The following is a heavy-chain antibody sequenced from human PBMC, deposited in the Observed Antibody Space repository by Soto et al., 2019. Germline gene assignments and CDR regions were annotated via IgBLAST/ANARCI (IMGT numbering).Heavy chain of an antibody. V-gene: IGHV3-30-3*01. J-gene: IGHJ6*02. CDR3: ARDRRYCTSTTCYGTYYYYYGMDV. Sequence: GGSLRLSCAASGFTFTSYAIHWVRQAPGKGLEWVALISYDGSNKYYTDSVKGRFTVSRDNSKNTLFLHMNSLRPEDTALYYCARDRRYCTSTTCYGTYYYYYGMDVWGQGTTVTVSS. CDR1: GFTFTSYA. D-gene: IGHD2-2*01. CDR2: ISYDGSNK.